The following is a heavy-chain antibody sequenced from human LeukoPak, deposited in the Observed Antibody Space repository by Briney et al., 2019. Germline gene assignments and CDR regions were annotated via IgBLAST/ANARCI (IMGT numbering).Heavy chain of an antibody. J-gene: IGHJ4*02. V-gene: IGHV1-24*01. CDR2: FDPEDGET. D-gene: IGHD5-24*01. Sequence: ASVKVSSKVSGYTLTELSIHSVRPAPGKGLEWVGGFDPEDGETIYAQKFQGRVTMTEDTSTDTAYMELSSLISENTAVYYCATAHSRWYGYNAYFDYWGQGTLVTVSS. CDR1: GYTLTELS. CDR3: ATAHSRWYGYNAYFDY.